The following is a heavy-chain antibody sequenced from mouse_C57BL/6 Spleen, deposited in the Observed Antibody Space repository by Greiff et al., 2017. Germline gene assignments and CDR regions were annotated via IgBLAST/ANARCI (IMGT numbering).Heavy chain of an antibody. CDR3: ASSLGYSNYEVDY. CDR2: INPSSGYT. V-gene: IGHV1-7*01. CDR1: GYTFTSYW. Sequence: QVQLKQSGAELAKPGASVKLSCKASGYTFTSYWMHWVKQRPGQGLEWIGYINPSSGYTKYNQKFKDKATLTADKSSSTAYMQLSSLTYEDSAVYYCASSLGYSNYEVDYWGQGTSVTVSS. J-gene: IGHJ4*01. D-gene: IGHD2-5*01.